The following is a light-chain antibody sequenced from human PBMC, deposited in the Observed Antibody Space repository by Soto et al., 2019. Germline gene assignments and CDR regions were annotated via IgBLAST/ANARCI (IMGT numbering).Light chain of an antibody. CDR2: GAS. CDR3: QQYNNWPRT. Sequence: DIVMTQSPVTLSVSPGDRATLSCRASQSVGHNLAWFQQKPGQAPRLLIYGASAGATGIPDRFSGSGFGTEFTHPIRSLQCEDLAVYYCQQYNNWPRTFGQGTKVEMK. V-gene: IGKV3-15*01. J-gene: IGKJ1*01. CDR1: QSVGHN.